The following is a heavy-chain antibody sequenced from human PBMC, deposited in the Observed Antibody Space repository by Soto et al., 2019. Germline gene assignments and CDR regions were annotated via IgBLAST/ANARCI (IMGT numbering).Heavy chain of an antibody. CDR1: GFTFSSYG. V-gene: IGHV3-21*01. Sequence: EVQLVESGGGLVKPGGSLRLSCAASGFTFSSYGMNWVRQAPGKGLEWVSSISSSSVYIYYADSVKGRFTISRDNAKNSLYLQMDSLRAEDTAVYYCARDPSRGWEYFQHWGQGTLVTVSS. CDR2: ISSSSVYI. J-gene: IGHJ1*01. D-gene: IGHD6-19*01. CDR3: ARDPSRGWEYFQH.